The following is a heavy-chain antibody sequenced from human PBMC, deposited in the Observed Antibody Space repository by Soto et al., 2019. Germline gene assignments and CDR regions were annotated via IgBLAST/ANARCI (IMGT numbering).Heavy chain of an antibody. CDR2: ISGSGGST. D-gene: IGHD5-12*01. CDR3: ATANTYSGYDSPGY. CDR1: GFTFSSYA. Sequence: HLGGSLRLSCAASGFTFSSYAMSWVRQAPGKGLEWVSAISGSGGSTYYADSVKGRFTISRDNSKNTLYLQMNSLRAEDTAVYYCATANTYSGYDSPGYWGQGTLVTVSS. J-gene: IGHJ4*02. V-gene: IGHV3-23*01.